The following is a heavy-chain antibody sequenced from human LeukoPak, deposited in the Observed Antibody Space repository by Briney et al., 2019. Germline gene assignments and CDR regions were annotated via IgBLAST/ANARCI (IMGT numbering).Heavy chain of an antibody. J-gene: IGHJ6*03. CDR3: TTLTRIAAAGFFSYYYYMDV. D-gene: IGHD6-13*01. Sequence: GGSLRLSCAASGFTFSNAWMSWVRQAPGKGLEWVCRIKSKTDGGTTDYAAPVKGRFTISRDDSKNTLYLQMNSLKTEDTAVYYCTTLTRIAAAGFFSYYYYMDVWGEGTTVTVSS. V-gene: IGHV3-15*01. CDR1: GFTFSNAW. CDR2: IKSKTDGGTT.